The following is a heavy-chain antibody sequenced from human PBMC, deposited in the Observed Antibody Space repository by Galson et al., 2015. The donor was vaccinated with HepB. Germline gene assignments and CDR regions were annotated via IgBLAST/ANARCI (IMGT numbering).Heavy chain of an antibody. J-gene: IGHJ4*02. V-gene: IGHV3-48*01. CDR2: ISSDGGSK. D-gene: IGHD7-27*01. CDR3: ARDAWVDY. Sequence: SLRLSCAASGFTFSFYSMTWVRQAPGKGLEWISHISSDGGSKYYADSVKGRFSISRDNAKNSLYLQMNNLRVEDTAVYYCARDAWVDYWGQGSLVTVSS. CDR1: GFTFSFYS.